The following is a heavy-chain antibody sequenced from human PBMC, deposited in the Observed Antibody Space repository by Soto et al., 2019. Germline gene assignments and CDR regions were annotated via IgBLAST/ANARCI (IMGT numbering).Heavy chain of an antibody. Sequence: VASVKVSCKASGYTFTGYYMHWVRQAPGQGLEWMGWINPNSGGTNYAQKFQGWVTMTRDTSISTAYMELSRLRSDDTAVYYCARDCPISIAVAPREGYGMDVWGQGTTVTVSS. CDR1: GYTFTGYY. J-gene: IGHJ6*02. D-gene: IGHD6-19*01. CDR2: INPNSGGT. V-gene: IGHV1-2*04. CDR3: ARDCPISIAVAPREGYGMDV.